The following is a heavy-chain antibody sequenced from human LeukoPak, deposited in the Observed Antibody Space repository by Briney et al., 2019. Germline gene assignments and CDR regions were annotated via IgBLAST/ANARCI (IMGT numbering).Heavy chain of an antibody. CDR2: IYPGDSGP. Sequence: GESLKISCKVSGYSFTSYCIGWVRQMPGRGLEWMGIIYPGDSGPTYSPSFQGQVTISVDKSINTAYLQWSSLQASDTAMYYCGMSGDRVPLQDDVFDVWGQGTMVTVST. D-gene: IGHD1-26*01. CDR3: GMSGDRVPLQDDVFDV. CDR1: GYSFTSYC. V-gene: IGHV5-51*01. J-gene: IGHJ3*01.